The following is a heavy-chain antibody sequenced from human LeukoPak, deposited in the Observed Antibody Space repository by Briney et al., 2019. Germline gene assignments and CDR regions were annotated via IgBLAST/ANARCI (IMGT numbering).Heavy chain of an antibody. J-gene: IGHJ4*01. CDR1: GYTFTSYG. D-gene: IGHD3-22*01. V-gene: IGHV1-18*01. Sequence: ASVKGSCTASGYTFTSYGISWVRQAPGHGLEWVGWISAYNGNTNYAQKRQGRVTMTTDTSTSTASMELRSLRSDDTAVYYCARVDYYDSSDLDYWGQGTLVTVSS. CDR3: ARVDYYDSSDLDY. CDR2: ISAYNGNT.